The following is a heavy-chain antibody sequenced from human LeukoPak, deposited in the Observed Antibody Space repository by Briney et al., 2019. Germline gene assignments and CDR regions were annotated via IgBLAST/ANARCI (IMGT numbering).Heavy chain of an antibody. V-gene: IGHV3-23*01. CDR1: GFTFSTSA. Sequence: GGPLRLSCAASGFTFSTSAMSWVRQAPGKGLEWVSTISSYGGTTYYADSVKGRFTISRDTSKNTLYLQMMSLRAEDTAVYFCAKMYSSSWYFFDHWGQGALVTVSS. CDR2: ISSYGGTT. CDR3: AKMYSSSWYFFDH. J-gene: IGHJ4*02. D-gene: IGHD6-13*01.